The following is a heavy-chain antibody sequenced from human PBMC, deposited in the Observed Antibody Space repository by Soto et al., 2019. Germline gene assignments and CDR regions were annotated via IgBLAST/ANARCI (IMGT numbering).Heavy chain of an antibody. V-gene: IGHV1-3*05. D-gene: IGHD2-21*02. Sequence: QVQLVQSGAEEKKPGASVKVSCKASGYTFTSYAMHWVRQAPGQRLEWMGWINAGNGNTKYSQKFQGRVTITRDTAASTAYMELSSLRSEGTAVYYCARSIVVVTALDCWCQGTLVTVSS. CDR1: GYTFTSYA. CDR3: ARSIVVVTALDC. CDR2: INAGNGNT. J-gene: IGHJ4*02.